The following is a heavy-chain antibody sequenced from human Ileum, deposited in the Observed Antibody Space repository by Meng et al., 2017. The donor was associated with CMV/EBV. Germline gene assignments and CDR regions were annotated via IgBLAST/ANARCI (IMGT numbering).Heavy chain of an antibody. D-gene: IGHD3-10*01. CDR3: ARDSYHYGSSTYNWFDP. CDR2: IHHSGTT. J-gene: IGHJ5*02. CDR1: GDSISTYW. V-gene: IGHV4-59*01. Sequence: SETLSLTCTVSGDSISTYWWSWIRQSPGKGLEWFGFIHHSGTTNHNPPLRSRVIMSVDTSNNQFSLKLTSVTAADTAVYYCARDSYHYGSSTYNWFDPWGQGILVTVSS.